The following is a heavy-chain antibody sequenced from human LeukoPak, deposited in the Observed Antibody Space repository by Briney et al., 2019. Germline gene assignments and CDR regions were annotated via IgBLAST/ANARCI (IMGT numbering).Heavy chain of an antibody. CDR3: CSYCSSTSCYGAFDI. Sequence: GGSLRLSCAASGFTFSSYSMNWVRQAPGKGLEWVSSISSSSSYLYYADSVKGRFTISRDNAKNSLYLQMNSLRAEDTAVYYCCSYCSSTSCYGAFDIWGQGTMVTVSS. V-gene: IGHV3-21*01. CDR2: ISSSSSYL. J-gene: IGHJ3*02. CDR1: GFTFSSYS. D-gene: IGHD2-2*01.